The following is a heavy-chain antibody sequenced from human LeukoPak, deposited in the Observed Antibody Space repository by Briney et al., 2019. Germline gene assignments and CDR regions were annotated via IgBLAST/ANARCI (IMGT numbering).Heavy chain of an antibody. CDR3: AKDGDRQTGMTTLGCYYMDV. J-gene: IGHJ6*03. CDR1: GFTFSSYG. D-gene: IGHD1-1*01. Sequence: GGSLRLSCAASGFTFSSYGMHWVRQAPGKGLKWVAFIRYDGSNKYYADSVKGRFTISRDNSKNTLYLQMNSLRAEDTAVYYCAKDGDRQTGMTTLGCYYMDVWRKRTKVTVSS. CDR2: IRYDGSNK. V-gene: IGHV3-30*02.